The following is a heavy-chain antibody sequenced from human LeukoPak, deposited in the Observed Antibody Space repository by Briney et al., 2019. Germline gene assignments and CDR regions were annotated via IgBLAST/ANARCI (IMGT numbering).Heavy chain of an antibody. Sequence: GGSLRLSCAASGFTFSSYWMHWVRQAPGKGLVWVSRINPDGSSTNYADSGKGRFTISRDNAKNTLYLQMNSLRAEDTAVYYCVSSLGGNDNWGQGTLVTVSS. V-gene: IGHV3-74*01. CDR3: VSSLGGNDN. CDR2: INPDGSST. J-gene: IGHJ4*02. CDR1: GFTFSSYW.